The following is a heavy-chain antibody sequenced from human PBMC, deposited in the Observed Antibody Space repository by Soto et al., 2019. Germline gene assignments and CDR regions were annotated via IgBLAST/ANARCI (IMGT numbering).Heavy chain of an antibody. CDR3: ARRGIVVVPAANWDLSTGSDAFDI. D-gene: IGHD2-2*01. J-gene: IGHJ3*02. V-gene: IGHV1-69*02. CDR2: IIPILGIA. CDR1: GGTFSSYT. Sequence: ASVKVSCKASGGTFSSYTISWVRQAPGQGLEWMGRIIPILGIANYAQKFQGRVTITADKSTSTAYMELSSLRSEDTAVYYCARRGIVVVPAANWDLSTGSDAFDIWGQGTMVTVSS.